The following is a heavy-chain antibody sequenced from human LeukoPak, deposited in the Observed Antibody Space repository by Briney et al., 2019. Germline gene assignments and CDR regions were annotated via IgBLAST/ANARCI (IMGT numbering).Heavy chain of an antibody. D-gene: IGHD3-22*01. V-gene: IGHV3-21*01. CDR2: ISSSSSYI. CDR1: GFTFSSYS. J-gene: IGHJ4*02. Sequence: GGSLRLSCAASGFTFSSYSMNWVRQAPGKGLEWVSSISSSSSYIYYAGSVKGRFTISRDNAKNSLYLQMNSLRAEDTAVYYCARLHVIAFDYWGQGTLVTVSS. CDR3: ARLHVIAFDY.